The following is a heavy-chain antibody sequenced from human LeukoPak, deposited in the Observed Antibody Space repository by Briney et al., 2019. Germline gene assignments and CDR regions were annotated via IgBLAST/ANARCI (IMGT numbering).Heavy chain of an antibody. Sequence: SETLSLTCTVSGGSISSSSYYWGWIRQPPGKGLEWIGSIYYSGSTYYNPSLKSRVTISVDTSKNQFSLKLSSVIAADTAVYYCARHAAADSKYYYYGMDVWGQGTTVTVSS. CDR1: GGSISSSSYY. CDR3: ARHAAADSKYYYYGMDV. J-gene: IGHJ6*02. CDR2: IYYSGST. D-gene: IGHD3-22*01. V-gene: IGHV4-39*01.